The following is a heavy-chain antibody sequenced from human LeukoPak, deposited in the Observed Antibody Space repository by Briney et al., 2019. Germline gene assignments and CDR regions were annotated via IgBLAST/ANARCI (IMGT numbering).Heavy chain of an antibody. V-gene: IGHV4-61*02. Sequence: PSETLSLTCTASGGSISSGDYYWSWIRQPAGKGLEWIGRIHTSGSTNYIPSLKSRVTIPVDTSKNQFSLKLSSVTAADTAVYYCARGTGPQYGGRPDYWGQGTLVTVSS. D-gene: IGHD4-23*01. CDR3: ARGTGPQYGGRPDY. CDR2: IHTSGST. CDR1: GGSISSGDYY. J-gene: IGHJ4*02.